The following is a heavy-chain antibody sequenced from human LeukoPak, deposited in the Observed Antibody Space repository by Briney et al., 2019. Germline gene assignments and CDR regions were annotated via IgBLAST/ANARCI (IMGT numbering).Heavy chain of an antibody. CDR3: TRAVPPYCGGDCYSASDY. J-gene: IGHJ4*02. D-gene: IGHD2-21*02. CDR2: LKSKTDGGTT. V-gene: IGHV3-15*01. CDR1: GFTFRNAW. Sequence: GGSLRLSCAASGFTFRNAWITWVRQAPGKGLEWVGRLKSKTDGGTTDYAAPVKGRFTISRDDSKNTLYLQMNSLKTEDTAVYYCTRAVPPYCGGDCYSASDYWGQGTLVTVSS.